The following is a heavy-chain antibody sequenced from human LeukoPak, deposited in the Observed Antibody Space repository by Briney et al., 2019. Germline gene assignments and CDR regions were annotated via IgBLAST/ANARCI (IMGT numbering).Heavy chain of an antibody. Sequence: GGSLRLSCAASGFTFSMYWKYSVRQAPGKGLEWLASIKVDGSDTYYDDSVKGRFIISRDNAKNSLYLQLNSLRADDTAVYYCARDHLAGWALEYWGQGTLVTVSS. V-gene: IGHV3-7*01. J-gene: IGHJ4*02. D-gene: IGHD6-19*01. CDR1: GFTFSMYW. CDR2: IKVDGSDT. CDR3: ARDHLAGWALEY.